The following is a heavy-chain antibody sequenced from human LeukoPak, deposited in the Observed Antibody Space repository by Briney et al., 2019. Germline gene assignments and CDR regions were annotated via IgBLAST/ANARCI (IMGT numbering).Heavy chain of an antibody. CDR2: ISNSGSPI. J-gene: IGHJ3*02. CDR1: GFTVSSYV. V-gene: IGHV3-48*03. CDR3: ARGPNGFDI. Sequence: GGSLRLSCAVSGFTVSSYVCHWFRQAPGKGLEWVSYISNSGSPIYYADSVKGRFTISRDNSRNTLYLQMNSLRAEDSAVYYCARGPNGFDIWGQGTMVTVSS. D-gene: IGHD3-10*01.